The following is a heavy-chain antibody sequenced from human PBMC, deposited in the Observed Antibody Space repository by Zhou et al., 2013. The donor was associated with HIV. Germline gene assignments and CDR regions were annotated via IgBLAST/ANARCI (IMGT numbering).Heavy chain of an antibody. CDR1: GGTFSTYT. Sequence: QVQLVQSGAEVKKPGSSVKVSCEASGGTFSTYTFSWVRQAPGQGLEWMGRIIPRFNTTHYAQKFQDRVTINADTSTNTAYMELSSLTSEDTAVYFCARGVGSSTWYRPRYYYMDVWGKGTTVIVSS. D-gene: IGHD6-13*01. V-gene: IGHV1-69*06. CDR2: IIPRFNTT. J-gene: IGHJ6*03. CDR3: ARGVGSSTWYRPRYYYMDV.